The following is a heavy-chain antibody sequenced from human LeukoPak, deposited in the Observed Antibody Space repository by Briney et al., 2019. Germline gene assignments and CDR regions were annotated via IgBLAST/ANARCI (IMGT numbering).Heavy chain of an antibody. J-gene: IGHJ5*02. CDR3: ARDRSIVVVPAADFNWFDP. D-gene: IGHD2-2*01. CDR1: GYTFTSYG. Sequence: ASVKVSCKASGYTFTSYGISWVRQAPGQGLEWMGWISAYNGNTNYAQKLQGRVTMTTDTSTSTAYMELRSLRSEDTAVYYCARDRSIVVVPAADFNWFDPWGQGTLVTVSS. CDR2: ISAYNGNT. V-gene: IGHV1-18*01.